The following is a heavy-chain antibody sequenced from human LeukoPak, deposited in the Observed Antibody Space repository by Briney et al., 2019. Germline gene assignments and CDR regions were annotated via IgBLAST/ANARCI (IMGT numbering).Heavy chain of an antibody. V-gene: IGHV4-34*01. D-gene: IGHD1-1*01. CDR3: ARKRLYNWFDP. J-gene: IGHJ5*02. CDR2: INHSGST. CDR1: GGSFSGYY. Sequence: SETLSLTCAVYGGSFSGYYWSWIRQPPGKGLEWIGEINHSGSTNYNPSLKSRVPISVDTSKNQFSLKLSSVTAADTAVYYCARKRLYNWFDPWGQGTLVTVSS.